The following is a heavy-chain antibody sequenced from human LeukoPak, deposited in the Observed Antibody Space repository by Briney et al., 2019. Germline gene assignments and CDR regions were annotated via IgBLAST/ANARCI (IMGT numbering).Heavy chain of an antibody. Sequence: PGGSLRLSCSVSGFTFSSYPMHWVRQAPGKGLEYVSAISCNGGSTYYADSMKGRFTISRDNYKNTLYLQMSSLRAEDTAVYYRVKEKSRASTYYYDSSGYTLWGQGTLVTVSS. CDR2: ISCNGGST. D-gene: IGHD3-22*01. CDR1: GFTFSSYP. CDR3: VKEKSRASTYYYDSSGYTL. V-gene: IGHV3-64D*06. J-gene: IGHJ4*02.